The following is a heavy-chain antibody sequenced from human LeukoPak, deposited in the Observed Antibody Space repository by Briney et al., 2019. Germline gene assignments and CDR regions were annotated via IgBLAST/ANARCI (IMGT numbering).Heavy chain of an antibody. D-gene: IGHD3-10*01. CDR3: VRGFTYYYGSGSYVDY. V-gene: IGHV3-64D*06. J-gene: IGHJ4*02. CDR2: ISSNGGST. Sequence: GGSLRLSCSASGFTFSGYAMYWVRQAPGKGLEYVSAISSNGGSTYYAGSVKGRFTISRDNSKNTLYLQMSSLRAEDTGVYYCVRGFTYYYGSGSYVDYWGQGTLVTVSS. CDR1: GFTFSGYA.